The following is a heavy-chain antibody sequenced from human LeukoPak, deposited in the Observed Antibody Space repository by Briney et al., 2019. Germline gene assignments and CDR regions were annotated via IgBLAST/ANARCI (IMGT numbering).Heavy chain of an antibody. D-gene: IGHD2-15*01. CDR1: GGSISSSSYY. V-gene: IGHV4-39*01. J-gene: IGHJ5*02. CDR3: ARRVVVVAATGNWFDP. CDR2: IYYSGST. Sequence: SETLSLTCTVSGGSISSSSYYWGCIRQPRGKGLEWIGSIYYSGSTYYNPSLKSRVTISVDTSKNQFSLKLSSVTAADTAVYYCARRVVVVAATGNWFDPWGQGTLVTVSS.